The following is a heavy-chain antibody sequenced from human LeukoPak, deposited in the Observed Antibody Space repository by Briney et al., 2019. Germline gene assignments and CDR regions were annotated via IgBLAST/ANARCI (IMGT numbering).Heavy chain of an antibody. J-gene: IGHJ4*02. CDR1: GFTFSSYW. Sequence: GGSLRLSCAASGFTFSSYWMSWVRQAPGKGLEWVANIKQDGSEKYYVDSVKGRFTISRNNAKNSLYLQMNSLRAEDTAVYYCARGDNSSGWYPRYFDYWGQGTLVTVSS. V-gene: IGHV3-7*03. CDR2: IKQDGSEK. CDR3: ARGDNSSGWYPRYFDY. D-gene: IGHD6-19*01.